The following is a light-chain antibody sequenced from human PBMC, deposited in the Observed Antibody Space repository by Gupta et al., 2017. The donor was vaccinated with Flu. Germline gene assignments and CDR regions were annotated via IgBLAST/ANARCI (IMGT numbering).Light chain of an antibody. V-gene: IGKV4-1*01. CDR1: QSVFYNSDNKNY. Sequence: DIVMTQSPDSLPVSRRETATISCKSSQSVFYNSDNKNYLGWYQQKPGQPPKVLIYWASSRGSGVPDRFNGRGSGTDFTLTINNLHAEDVAVYYCQQHVTVPRTFGPGTKVEIK. CDR3: QQHVTVPRT. CDR2: WAS. J-gene: IGKJ1*01.